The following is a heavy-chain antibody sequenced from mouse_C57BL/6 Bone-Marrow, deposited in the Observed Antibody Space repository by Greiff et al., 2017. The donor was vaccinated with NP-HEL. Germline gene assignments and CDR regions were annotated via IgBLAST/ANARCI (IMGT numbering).Heavy chain of an antibody. V-gene: IGHV14-1*01. D-gene: IGHD2-5*01. CDR3: TNLYYSNYHAMDY. CDR2: IDPDDGDT. Sequence: EVMLVESGAELVRPGASVKLSCTASGFNIKGYYMHWVKQRPEQGLEWIGMIDPDDGDTEYSPKFQGKATMTSYPTSNAAYLQISRLDCDDTAAYYSTNLYYSNYHAMDYWGKGTSVTVSS. J-gene: IGHJ4*01. CDR1: GFNIKGYY.